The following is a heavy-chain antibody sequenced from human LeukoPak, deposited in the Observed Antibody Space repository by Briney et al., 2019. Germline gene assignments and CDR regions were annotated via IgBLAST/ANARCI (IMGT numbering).Heavy chain of an antibody. V-gene: IGHV1-3*04. Sequence: GASAKVSCKASGYTFTGYSIHWVRQAPGQRLEWMGWINTGNGNTKYSQKFQDRVTITRDTSASTAYMELSSLRFEDTAVYYCARGTGPVAVTFDYWGQGTLVTVSS. CDR1: GYTFTGYS. J-gene: IGHJ4*02. CDR2: INTGNGNT. D-gene: IGHD6-19*01. CDR3: ARGTGPVAVTFDY.